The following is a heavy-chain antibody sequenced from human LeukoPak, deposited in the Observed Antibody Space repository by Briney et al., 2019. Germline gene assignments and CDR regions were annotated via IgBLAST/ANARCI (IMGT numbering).Heavy chain of an antibody. CDR2: IKQDGSEK. CDR1: GFTFNNYW. V-gene: IGHV3-7*01. CDR3: ARFSRSSYGGYYFDY. D-gene: IGHD6-6*01. Sequence: GGSLRLSCAASGFTFNNYWMSWVRQAPGKGLEWVASIKQDGSEKYYVDSVKGRFTVSRDNAKNSLYLQLNSLRAEDTAVFYCARFSRSSYGGYYFDYWGQGTLVTVSS. J-gene: IGHJ4*02.